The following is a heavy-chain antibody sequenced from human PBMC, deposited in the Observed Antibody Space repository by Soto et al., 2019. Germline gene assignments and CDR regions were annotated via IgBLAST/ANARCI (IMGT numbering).Heavy chain of an antibody. J-gene: IGHJ4*02. CDR1: GYTFTSYA. CDR2: INAGNGNT. V-gene: IGHV1-3*01. CDR3: ARDEVAAAGTYY. D-gene: IGHD6-13*01. Sequence: GASVKVSCKASGYTFTSYAMHWVRQAPGQRLEWMGWINAGNGNTKYSQKFQGRVTITRDTSASTAYMELSSLRSEDTAVYYCARDEVAAAGTYYWGQGTLVTVSS.